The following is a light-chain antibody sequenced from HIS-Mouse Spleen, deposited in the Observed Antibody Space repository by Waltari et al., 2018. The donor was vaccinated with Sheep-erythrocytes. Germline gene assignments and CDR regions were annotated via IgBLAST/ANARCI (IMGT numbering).Light chain of an antibody. Sequence: EIVLTQSPATLSLSPGERATLSCRASQSVSSYLAWYQQKPGQAPGLLFYDASNRATGIPARFSGSGSGTDFTLTISSLEPEDFAVYYCQQRSNWPPITFGQGTRLEIK. CDR2: DAS. CDR3: QQRSNWPPIT. J-gene: IGKJ5*01. V-gene: IGKV3-11*01. CDR1: QSVSSY.